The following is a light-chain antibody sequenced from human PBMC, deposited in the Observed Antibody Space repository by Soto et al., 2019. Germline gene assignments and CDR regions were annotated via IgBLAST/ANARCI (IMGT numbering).Light chain of an antibody. V-gene: IGKV3-15*01. CDR3: QQHNDWPLT. CDR2: GVS. J-gene: IGKJ4*01. CDR1: QSVRSN. Sequence: EIVMTQSPGTLSVSPGERATLSCRASQSVRSNLAWYQQKPGQAPRLLIFGVSTRATGIPARFSGSGSGTELALTISSLQSEDFAVYYCQQHNDWPLTFGGGTKVELK.